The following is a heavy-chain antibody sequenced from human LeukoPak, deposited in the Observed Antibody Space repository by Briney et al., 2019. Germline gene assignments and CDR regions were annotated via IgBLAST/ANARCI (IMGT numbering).Heavy chain of an antibody. CDR2: IYTSGST. CDR3: ARDGYNYRRFDY. CDR1: GGSISSGSYY. V-gene: IGHV4-61*02. D-gene: IGHD5-24*01. J-gene: IGHJ4*02. Sequence: PSETLSLTCTVSGGSISSGSYYWSWIRQPGGKGLEWIGPIYTSGSTNYNPSLKSRVTISVDTSKNQFSLKLSSVTAADTAVYYCARDGYNYRRFDYWGQGTLVTVSS.